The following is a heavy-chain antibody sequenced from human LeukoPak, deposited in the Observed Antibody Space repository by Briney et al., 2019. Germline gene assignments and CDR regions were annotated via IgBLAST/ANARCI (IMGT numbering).Heavy chain of an antibody. CDR2: INPNSGGT. CDR3: ATTVLRYFGAMDV. J-gene: IGHJ6*04. D-gene: IGHD3-9*01. V-gene: IGHV1-2*02. CDR1: GYTFTFYD. Sequence: ASVKVSCKASGYTFTFYDMHWVRQAPGQGLEWMGWINPNSGGTNYAQKFQGRVTMTRDTSISTAYMELSRLRSDDTAVYYCATTVLRYFGAMDVWGKGTTVTVSS.